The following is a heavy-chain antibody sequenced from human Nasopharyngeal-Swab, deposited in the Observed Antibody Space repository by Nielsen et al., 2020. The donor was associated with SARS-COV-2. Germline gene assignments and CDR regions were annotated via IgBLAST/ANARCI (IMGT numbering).Heavy chain of an antibody. Sequence: ASVKVSCKASGFTFSHYFMHWVRQAPGQGLEWMGVITPSGGATNYARKFQGRVTLTRDTSTNTVYMELSSLRSEDTAVYYCVRAWQQYFDSWGQGTLVTVSS. J-gene: IGHJ4*02. CDR2: ITPSGGAT. CDR1: GFTFSHYF. V-gene: IGHV1-46*01. CDR3: VRAWQQYFDS.